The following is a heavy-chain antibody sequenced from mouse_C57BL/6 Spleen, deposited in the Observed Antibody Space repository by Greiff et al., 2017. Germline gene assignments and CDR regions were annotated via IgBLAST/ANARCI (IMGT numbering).Heavy chain of an antibody. V-gene: IGHV1-9*01. CDR1: GYTFTGYW. Sequence: QVQLQQSGAELMKPGASVKLSCKATGYTFTGYWIEWVKQRPGHGLEWIGEILPGSGSTNYNEKFKGKATFTADTSSNTAYMQLSSLTTEDSAIYYGARLGTTVVARNYFDYWGQGTTLTVSS. J-gene: IGHJ2*01. D-gene: IGHD1-1*01. CDR2: ILPGSGST. CDR3: ARLGTTVVARNYFDY.